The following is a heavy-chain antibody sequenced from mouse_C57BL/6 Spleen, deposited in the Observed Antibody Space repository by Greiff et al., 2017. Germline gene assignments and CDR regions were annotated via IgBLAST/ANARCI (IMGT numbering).Heavy chain of an antibody. D-gene: IGHD4-1*01. CDR1: GYTFTDYN. Sequence: VQLQQSGPELVKPGASVKIPCKASGYTFTDYNMDWVKQSHGKSLEWIGDINPNNGGTIYNQKFKGKATLTVDKSSSTAYMELRSLTSEDTAVYYCARKLGRYWYFDVWGTGTTVTVSS. CDR3: ARKLGRYWYFDV. V-gene: IGHV1-18*01. J-gene: IGHJ1*03. CDR2: INPNNGGT.